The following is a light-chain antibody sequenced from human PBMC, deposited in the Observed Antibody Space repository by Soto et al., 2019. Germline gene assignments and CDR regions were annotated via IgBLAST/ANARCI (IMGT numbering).Light chain of an antibody. CDR1: SSDVGGYSY. V-gene: IGLV2-8*01. CDR2: EVS. CDR3: NSYAGSNHFV. Sequence: QSVLTQPPSASGSPGQSVTISCTGTSSDVGGYSYVSWYQQHPGKAPQLMIYEVSKRPSGVPDRFSGSKSGNTASLTVSGLQAEDEADYYCNSYAGSNHFVFGTGTKLTVL. J-gene: IGLJ1*01.